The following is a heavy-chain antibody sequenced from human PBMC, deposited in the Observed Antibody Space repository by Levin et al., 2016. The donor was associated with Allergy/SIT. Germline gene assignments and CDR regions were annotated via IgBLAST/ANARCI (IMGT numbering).Heavy chain of an antibody. Sequence: GESLKISCAASGFTFSSYAMSWVRQAPGKGLEWVSAISGSGGSTYYADSVKGRFTISRDNSKNTLYLQMNSLRAEDTAVYYCARDLPSPYYDFWSGYYSRGYGMDVWGQGTTVTVSS. CDR3: ARDLPSPYYDFWSGYYSRGYGMDV. CDR1: GFTFSSYA. D-gene: IGHD3-3*01. CDR2: ISGSGGST. V-gene: IGHV3-23*01. J-gene: IGHJ6*02.